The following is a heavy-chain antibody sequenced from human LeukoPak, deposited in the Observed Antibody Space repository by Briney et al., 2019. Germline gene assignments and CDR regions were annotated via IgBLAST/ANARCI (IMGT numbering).Heavy chain of an antibody. CDR3: ARDLSGRYYYGMDV. D-gene: IGHD5-12*01. J-gene: IGHJ6*02. CDR1: GGTFSSYA. V-gene: IGHV1-69*04. Sequence: ASVKVSFKASGGTFSSYAISWVRQAPGQGLEWMGRIIPILGIANYAQKFQGRVTITADKSTSTAYMELSSLRSEDTAVYYCARDLSGRYYYGMDVWGQGTTVTVSS. CDR2: IIPILGIA.